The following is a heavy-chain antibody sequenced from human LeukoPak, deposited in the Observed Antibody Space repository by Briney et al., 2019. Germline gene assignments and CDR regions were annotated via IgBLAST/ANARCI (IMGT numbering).Heavy chain of an antibody. J-gene: IGHJ4*02. D-gene: IGHD5-18*01. CDR2: MNPNSGNT. V-gene: IGHV1-8*01. CDR1: GYTFTSYD. CDR3: ASLVDTAMQFFDY. Sequence: ASVKVSCKASGYTFTSYDINWVRQATGQGLEWMGWMNPNSGNTGYAQKFQGRVTMTRNTSISTAYMELSSLRSEDTAVYYCASLVDTAMQFFDYWGQGTLVTVSS.